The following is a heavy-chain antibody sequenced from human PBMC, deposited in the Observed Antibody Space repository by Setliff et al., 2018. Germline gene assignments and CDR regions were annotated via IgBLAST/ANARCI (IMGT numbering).Heavy chain of an antibody. CDR2: INGDATIA. V-gene: IGHV3-74*01. J-gene: IGHJ6*03. Sequence: ETLRLSCTVYGFNFNKYWMYWVRHAPGKGLEWVSRINGDATIAHYADSVKGRFTISRDNARNALYLQMVSLRGEDTGVYFCAALDWGENFYNVDVWGKGTTVTVSS. D-gene: IGHD7-27*01. CDR1: GFNFNKYW. CDR3: AALDWGENFYNVDV.